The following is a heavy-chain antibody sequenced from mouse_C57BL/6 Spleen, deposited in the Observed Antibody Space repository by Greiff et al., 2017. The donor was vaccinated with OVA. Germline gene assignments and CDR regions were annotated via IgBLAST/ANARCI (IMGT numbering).Heavy chain of an antibody. J-gene: IGHJ2*01. V-gene: IGHV1-55*01. CDR3: ARALYYDYDGYYFDY. D-gene: IGHD2-4*01. CDR2: IYPGSGST. CDR1: GYTFTSYW. Sequence: QVQLQQPGAELVKPGASVKMSCKASGYTFTSYWITWVKQRPGQGLEWIGDIYPGSGSTNYNEKFKSKATLTVDTSSSTAYMQLSSLTSEDSAVYYCARALYYDYDGYYFDYWGQGTTLTVSS.